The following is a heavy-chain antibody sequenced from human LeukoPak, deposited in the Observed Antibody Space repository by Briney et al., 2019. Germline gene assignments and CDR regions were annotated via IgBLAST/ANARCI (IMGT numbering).Heavy chain of an antibody. CDR1: GGSISSGSYY. CDR3: ASLPGITGTTDYFGY. V-gene: IGHV4-61*10. J-gene: IGHJ4*02. D-gene: IGHD1-14*01. CDR2: IYYSGTPT. Sequence: SQTLSLTCTVSGGSISSGSYYWSWIRQPAGKGLEWIGYIYYSGTPTSYNPSLKSRVTISIDTSRNQFSLKLSSVTAADTAVYYCASLPGITGTTDYFGYWGQGTLVTVSS.